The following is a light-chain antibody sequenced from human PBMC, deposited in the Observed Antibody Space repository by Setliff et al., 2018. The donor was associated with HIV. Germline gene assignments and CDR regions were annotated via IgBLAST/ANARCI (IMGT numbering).Light chain of an antibody. CDR1: GSDIGTYNY. CDR2: EVT. J-gene: IGLJ1*01. V-gene: IGLV2-14*01. CDR3: SLYTSSFTHV. Sequence: QSALTQPASVSGSPGQSITISCSGTGSDIGTYNYVSWYQQYPGKAPQLMIYEVTNRPSGISNRFSGSKSGNTASLTISGLQAADEADYYCSLYTSSFTHVFGSGTKVTVL.